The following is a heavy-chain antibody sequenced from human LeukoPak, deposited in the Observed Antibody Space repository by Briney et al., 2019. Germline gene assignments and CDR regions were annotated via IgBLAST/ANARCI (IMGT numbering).Heavy chain of an antibody. CDR2: IDPSDSYT. J-gene: IGHJ4*02. CDR1: GYSFPSYW. V-gene: IGHV5-10-1*01. CDR3: ARSYSGYDYLDY. Sequence: PGESLKISCKGSGYSFPSYWITWVRQMPGKGLEWMGRIDPSDSYTNYSPSFRGHVTISADKSISTAYLQWSSLKASDTAMYYCARSYSGYDYLDYWGQGTLVTVSS. D-gene: IGHD5-12*01.